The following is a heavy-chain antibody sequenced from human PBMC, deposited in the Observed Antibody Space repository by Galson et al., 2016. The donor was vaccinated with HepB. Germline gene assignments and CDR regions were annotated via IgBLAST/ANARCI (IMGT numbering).Heavy chain of an antibody. D-gene: IGHD5-24*01. CDR3: ARGAVRDDYTWWYYYYGMDV. Sequence: SLRLSCAASGFTFSDYNMNWVRQAPGMGLEWISYVSTASSTKYYAASVTGRFTISRDNAKKLLYLQMNSLRDEDTAVYYCARGAVRDDYTWWYYYYGMDVWGQGTTVTVSS. V-gene: IGHV3-48*02. J-gene: IGHJ6*02. CDR2: VSTASSTK. CDR1: GFTFSDYN.